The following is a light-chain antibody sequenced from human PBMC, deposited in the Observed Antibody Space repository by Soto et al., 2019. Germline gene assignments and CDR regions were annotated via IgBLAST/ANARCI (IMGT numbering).Light chain of an antibody. CDR1: SSDIGTYDY. V-gene: IGLV2-8*01. J-gene: IGLJ1*01. CDR3: TSYTGDDFTFV. Sequence: LTQPPSASGALGQSVTISCTGTSSDIGTYDYVSWYQQHPGRAPKLIIFEVSKRPLGVPDRFSGSKSGNTASLNVSGLQPDDEAEYHCTSYTGDDFTFVFGTGPKVTVL. CDR2: EVS.